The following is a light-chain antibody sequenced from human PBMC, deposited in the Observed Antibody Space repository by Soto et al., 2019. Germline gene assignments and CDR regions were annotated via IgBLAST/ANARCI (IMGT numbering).Light chain of an antibody. V-gene: IGKV3-20*01. Sequence: EIVFTHSPGTLSFSAWERATLSVSASQSVSSYLAWYQQKPGQAPRLLIYDASNRATGIPARFSGSGSGTDFTLTISRLEPEDFAVYYCQQYGTSPQITFGQGTRLEIK. CDR2: DAS. J-gene: IGKJ5*01. CDR3: QQYGTSPQIT. CDR1: QSVSSY.